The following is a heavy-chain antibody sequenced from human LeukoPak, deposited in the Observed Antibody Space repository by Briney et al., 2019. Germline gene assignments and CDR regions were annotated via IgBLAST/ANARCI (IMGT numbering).Heavy chain of an antibody. J-gene: IGHJ4*02. Sequence: GGSLRLSCVASGFTFNTYGMLWVRQAPGKGLEWVAGISNDGSSKDYADSVKDRFTISRDNSKNTMYLQMNSLRAEDTAAYYCAKAAYCTSTSCHFSGYAQRPLDSWGQGTPLTVSS. CDR2: ISNDGSSK. V-gene: IGHV3-30*18. D-gene: IGHD2-2*01. CDR3: AKAAYCTSTSCHFSGYAQRPLDS. CDR1: GFTFNTYG.